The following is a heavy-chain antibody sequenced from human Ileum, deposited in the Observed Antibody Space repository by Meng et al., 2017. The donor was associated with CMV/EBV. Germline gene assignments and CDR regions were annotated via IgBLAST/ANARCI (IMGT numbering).Heavy chain of an antibody. D-gene: IGHD2/OR15-2a*01. Sequence: LLESGGDLVQPGGSLRLSCAASGFTFRNYAMTWVRQAPGKGLEWVAGIGASGGSTYYADSVSGRFIISRDNSKSTLYLQMNRLRAEDTAIYYCANLIASDYWGQGTLVTVSS. CDR1: GFTFRNYA. J-gene: IGHJ4*02. CDR2: IGASGGST. CDR3: ANLIASDY. V-gene: IGHV3-23*01.